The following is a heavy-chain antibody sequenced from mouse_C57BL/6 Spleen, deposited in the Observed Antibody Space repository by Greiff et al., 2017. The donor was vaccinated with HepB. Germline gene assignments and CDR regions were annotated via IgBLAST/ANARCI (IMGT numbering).Heavy chain of an antibody. CDR1: GFTFSDYG. CDR3: ARGDYDGPLFAY. D-gene: IGHD2-4*01. J-gene: IGHJ3*01. Sequence: EVKLMESGGGLVKPGGSLKLSCAASGFTFSDYGMHWVRQAPEKGLEWVAYISSGSSTIYYADTVKGRFTISRDNAKNTLFLQMTSLRSEDTAMYYCARGDYDGPLFAYWGQGTLVTVSA. CDR2: ISSGSSTI. V-gene: IGHV5-17*01.